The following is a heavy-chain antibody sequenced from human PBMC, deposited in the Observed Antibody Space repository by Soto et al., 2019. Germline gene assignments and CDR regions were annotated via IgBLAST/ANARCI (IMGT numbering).Heavy chain of an antibody. D-gene: IGHD1-1*01. CDR1: GFTISSYG. J-gene: IGHJ4*02. CDR2: ITYDGGNK. CDR3: AKDPKATGTHY. V-gene: IGHV3-30*18. Sequence: GGSLRLSCAASGFTISSYGMHWVRQAPGKGLEWVAVITYDGGNKYYADSVKGRFSISRDNSRDTLYLQMHSLRAEDTAVYYCAKDPKATGTHYWGRGTLVTAPQ.